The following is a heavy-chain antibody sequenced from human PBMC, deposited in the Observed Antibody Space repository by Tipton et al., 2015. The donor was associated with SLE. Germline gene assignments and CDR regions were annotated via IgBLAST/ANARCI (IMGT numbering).Heavy chain of an antibody. CDR3: ARHIVGARGFDY. D-gene: IGHD1-26*01. V-gene: IGHV4-4*02. J-gene: IGHJ4*02. Sequence: TLSLTCAVSGGSISSSDWCSWVRQPPGRGLEWIGEIYHSGITNSNPSLKSRVTMSLDKSKIQVSLNLNSVTAADTAVYYCARHIVGARGFDYWGQGTLVTVSS. CDR1: GGSISSSDW. CDR2: IYHSGIT.